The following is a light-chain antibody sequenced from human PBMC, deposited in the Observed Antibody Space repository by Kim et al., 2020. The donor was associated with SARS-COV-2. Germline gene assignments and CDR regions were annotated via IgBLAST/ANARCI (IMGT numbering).Light chain of an antibody. J-gene: IGLJ3*02. V-gene: IGLV3-21*04. CDR2: YDS. Sequence: SYELTQPPSVSVAPGKTARITCGGNDIGSKSVHWYQQKPGRALVLVIYYDSDRPSGIPERFSGSNSGNTATLSISRVEAGDEADYYCQVWDAGSDHWVFGGGTQLTVL. CDR1: DIGSKS. CDR3: QVWDAGSDHWV.